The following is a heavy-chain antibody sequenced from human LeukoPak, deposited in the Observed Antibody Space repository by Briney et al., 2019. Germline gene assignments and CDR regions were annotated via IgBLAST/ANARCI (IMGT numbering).Heavy chain of an antibody. CDR2: ISVRSNYR. D-gene: IGHD3-22*01. J-gene: IGHJ4*02. CDR1: GYTFSDFS. V-gene: IGHV3-21*01. Sequence: GGSLTLSCAASGYTFSDFSVNWVRQAPGKGLEWVSSISVRSNYRYYADSVRGRFTISRDDARDSLCLQMNSLRAEDTAVYFCVRLRRNNDRSGYYYYYDYWGQGTLVTVSS. CDR3: VRLRRNNDRSGYYYYYDY.